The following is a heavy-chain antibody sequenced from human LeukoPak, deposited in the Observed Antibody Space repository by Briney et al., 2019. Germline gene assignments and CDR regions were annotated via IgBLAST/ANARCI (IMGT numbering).Heavy chain of an antibody. Sequence: PSETLSLTCTVSGGSISSYYWSWIRQPPGKGLEWIGYIYYSGSTNYNPPLKSRVTISVDTSKNQFSLKLNSVTAADTAVYYCARAHFDWFFDYWGQGTLVTVSS. CDR3: ARAHFDWFFDY. J-gene: IGHJ4*02. D-gene: IGHD3-9*01. V-gene: IGHV4-59*01. CDR1: GGSISSYY. CDR2: IYYSGST.